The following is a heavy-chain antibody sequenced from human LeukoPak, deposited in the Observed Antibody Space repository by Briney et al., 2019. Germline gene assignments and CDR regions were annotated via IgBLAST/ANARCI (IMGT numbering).Heavy chain of an antibody. D-gene: IGHD4-17*01. CDR3: ASGLNTTVTTDAFDI. CDR2: INHSGST. Sequence: KSSETLSLTCAVYGGSFSGYYWSWIRQPPGKGLEWIGEINHSGSTNYNPSLKSRVTISVDTSKNQFSLKLSSVTAADTAVYYCASGLNTTVTTDAFDIWGQGTMVTVSS. V-gene: IGHV4-34*01. CDR1: GGSFSGYY. J-gene: IGHJ3*02.